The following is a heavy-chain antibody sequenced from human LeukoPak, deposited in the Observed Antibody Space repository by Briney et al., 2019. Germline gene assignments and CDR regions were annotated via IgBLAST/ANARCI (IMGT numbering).Heavy chain of an antibody. CDR3: ARVGIVGAPIDY. V-gene: IGHV1-69*01. CDR2: IIPIFGTA. Sequence: GSSVTVSCKASGGTFSSYAISWVRQAPGQGLEWMGGIIPIFGTANYAQKFQGRVTITADESTSTAYMELSSLRSEDTAVYYCARVGIVGAPIDYWGQGTLVTVSS. J-gene: IGHJ4*02. CDR1: GGTFSSYA. D-gene: IGHD1-26*01.